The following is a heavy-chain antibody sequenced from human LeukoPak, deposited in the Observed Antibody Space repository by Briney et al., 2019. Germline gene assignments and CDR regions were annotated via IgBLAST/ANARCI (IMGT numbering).Heavy chain of an antibody. V-gene: IGHV1-18*01. Sequence: GASVKVSCKASGYTFTSYGISWVRQAPGQGLEWMGWISAYNGSTNYAQKLQGRVTMTTDTSTSTAYMELRSLRSDDTAVYYCARVLQLSPSPNFDYWGQGTLVTVSS. D-gene: IGHD6-6*01. CDR3: ARVLQLSPSPNFDY. CDR2: ISAYNGST. CDR1: GYTFTSYG. J-gene: IGHJ4*02.